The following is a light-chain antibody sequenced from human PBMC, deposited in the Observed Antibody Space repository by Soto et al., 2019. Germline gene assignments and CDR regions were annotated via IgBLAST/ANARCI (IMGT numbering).Light chain of an antibody. CDR3: QQYDNHWT. CDR1: QTISTW. V-gene: IGKV1-5*01. J-gene: IGKJ1*01. CDR2: DAS. Sequence: DIQVTQSPPTLSASVGDRVTITCRASQTISTWMAWYQQKPGKAPKLLIYDASSLESGVPSRFSGSGSGTEFTLTIFSLKPDDSATYYCQQYDNHWTFGQGTKVDIK.